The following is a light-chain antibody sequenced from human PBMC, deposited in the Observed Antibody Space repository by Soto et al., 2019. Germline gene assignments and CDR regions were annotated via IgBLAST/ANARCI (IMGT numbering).Light chain of an antibody. J-gene: IGLJ3*02. CDR3: SSYTSSSTHYV. V-gene: IGLV2-14*01. Sequence: QSVPTQPASVSGSPGQSITISCTGTSSDVGGYNYVSWYQQHPGKAPKLMIYDVSNRPSGVSNRFSGSKSGNTASLTISGLQAEDEADYYCSSYTSSSTHYVFGGGTKLTVL. CDR1: SSDVGGYNY. CDR2: DVS.